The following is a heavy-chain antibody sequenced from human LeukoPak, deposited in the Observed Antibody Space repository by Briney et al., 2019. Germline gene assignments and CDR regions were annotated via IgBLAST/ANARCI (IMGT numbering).Heavy chain of an antibody. CDR2: IHYSGYT. Sequence: SETQSLTCTVSGGSISGYYWNWIRQPPGKGLEWIGYIHYSGYTNYNPSLKSQVTISVDTSKNQFSLKLNSVTAADTAVYYCASADYGGNGYFDLWGRGTLVTVSS. J-gene: IGHJ2*01. CDR1: GGSISGYY. D-gene: IGHD4-23*01. CDR3: ASADYGGNGYFDL. V-gene: IGHV4-59*08.